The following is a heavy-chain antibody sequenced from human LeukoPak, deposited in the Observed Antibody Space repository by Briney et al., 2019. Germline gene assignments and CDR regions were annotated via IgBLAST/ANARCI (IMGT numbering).Heavy chain of an antibody. CDR2: ISGSGDNT. Sequence: GGSLRLSCAASGFTFSSYAMNWVRQAPGKGLEWVSGISGSGDNTYYADSVQGRFTISRDNSKNTLFLRMSSLRAEDTAVYYCARGVARTGYFIDYWGQGTLVTVPS. J-gene: IGHJ4*02. CDR1: GFTFSSYA. CDR3: ARGVARTGYFIDY. D-gene: IGHD2-15*01. V-gene: IGHV3-23*01.